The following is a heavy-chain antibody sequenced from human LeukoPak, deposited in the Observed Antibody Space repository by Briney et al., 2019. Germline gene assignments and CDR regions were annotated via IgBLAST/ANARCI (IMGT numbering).Heavy chain of an antibody. CDR1: GDSISGGYY. CDR2: IYRSGST. V-gene: IGHV4-38-2*02. D-gene: IGHD4-17*01. Sequence: SETLSLTSTVSGDSISGGYYLGWIRQPPGKGLEWIWSIYRSGSTYYNPSLKRRVTISVDTYNNQFSMKLNYVTAADTDVNYCARGGDYRDPLYFFDYWGQGTLVTVSS. J-gene: IGHJ4*02. CDR3: ARGGDYRDPLYFFDY.